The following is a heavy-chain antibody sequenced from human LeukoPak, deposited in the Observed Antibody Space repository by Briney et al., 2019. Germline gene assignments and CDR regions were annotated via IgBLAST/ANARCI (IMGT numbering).Heavy chain of an antibody. V-gene: IGHV3-21*01. D-gene: IGHD6-13*01. J-gene: IGHJ5*02. CDR3: AGGYSSSWYTFDP. Sequence: PGGSLRLSCAASGFTISSNYMNWVRQAPGKGLEWVSSISSSSSYIYYADSMKGRFTISRDNAKSSVYLQMNSLRAEDTAVYYCAGGYSSSWYTFDPWGQGTLVTVSS. CDR1: GFTISSNY. CDR2: ISSSSSYI.